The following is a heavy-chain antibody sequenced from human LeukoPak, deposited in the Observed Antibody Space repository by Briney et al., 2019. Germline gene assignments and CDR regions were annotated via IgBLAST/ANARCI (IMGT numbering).Heavy chain of an antibody. CDR3: AKVPYSSGWYGLYYFDY. CDR1: GFTFSSYA. D-gene: IGHD6-19*01. Sequence: GGSLRLSCAASGFTFSSYAMSWVRQAPGEGLEWVSAISGSGGSTYYADSVKGRFTISRDNSKNTLYLQMNSLRAEDTAVYYCAKVPYSSGWYGLYYFDYWGQGTLVTVSS. CDR2: ISGSGGST. V-gene: IGHV3-23*01. J-gene: IGHJ4*02.